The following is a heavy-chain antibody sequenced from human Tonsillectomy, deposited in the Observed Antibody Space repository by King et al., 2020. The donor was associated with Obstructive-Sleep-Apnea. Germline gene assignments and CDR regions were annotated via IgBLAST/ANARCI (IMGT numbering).Heavy chain of an antibody. V-gene: IGHV4-30-4*01. Sequence: VPLQESGPGLVKPSQTLSLTCTVSGGSISSGDYYWSWIRQPPGTGLEWIGYIYYSGSTYYNPSLKSRVTISVDTSKNQFSLKLSSVTAADTAVYYCARVLYYDILTGYSPYYFDYWGQGTLVTVSS. CDR3: ARVLYYDILTGYSPYYFDY. J-gene: IGHJ4*02. CDR2: IYYSGST. CDR1: GGSISSGDYY. D-gene: IGHD3-9*01.